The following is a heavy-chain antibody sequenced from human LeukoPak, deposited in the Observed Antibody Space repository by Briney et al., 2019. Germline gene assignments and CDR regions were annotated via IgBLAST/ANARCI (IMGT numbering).Heavy chain of an antibody. D-gene: IGHD6-13*01. V-gene: IGHV3-48*03. CDR2: ISSSSSTI. CDR1: GLTFSSYE. Sequence: GGSLRLSCAASGLTFSSYEMNWVRQAPGKGLEWVSYISSSSSTIYYADAVTGRFAISRDNSKNTLWLQMNSLRADDTAIYYCARDVEARISAAGTFDYWGQGSLVTVSS. CDR3: ARDVEARISAAGTFDY. J-gene: IGHJ4*02.